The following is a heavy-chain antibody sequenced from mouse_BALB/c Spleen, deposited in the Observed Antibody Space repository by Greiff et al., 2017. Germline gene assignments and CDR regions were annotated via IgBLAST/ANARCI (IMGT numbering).Heavy chain of an antibody. CDR3: AVSTMITYWFAY. Sequence: EVKLMESGPGLVKPSQSLSLTCTVTGYSITSDYAWNWIRQFPGNKLEWMGYISYSGSTSYNPSLKSRISITRDTSKNQFFLQLNSVTTEDTATYYCAVSTMITYWFAYWGQGTLVTVSA. CDR1: GYSITSDYA. D-gene: IGHD2-4*01. CDR2: ISYSGST. V-gene: IGHV3-2*02. J-gene: IGHJ3*01.